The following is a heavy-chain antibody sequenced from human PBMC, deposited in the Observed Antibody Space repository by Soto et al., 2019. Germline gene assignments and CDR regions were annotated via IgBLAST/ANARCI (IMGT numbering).Heavy chain of an antibody. V-gene: IGHV3-30-3*01. Sequence: GGSLRLSCAASGFTFSSYAMHRVRQAPGKGLEWVAVISYDGSNKYYADSVKGRFTISRDNSKNTLYLQMNSLRAEDTAVYYCARDRLVGASHMDVWGQGTTVTVSS. CDR1: GFTFSSYA. D-gene: IGHD1-26*01. CDR2: ISYDGSNK. CDR3: ARDRLVGASHMDV. J-gene: IGHJ6*02.